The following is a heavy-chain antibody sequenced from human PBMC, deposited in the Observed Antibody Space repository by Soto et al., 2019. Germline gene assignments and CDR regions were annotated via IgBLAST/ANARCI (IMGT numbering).Heavy chain of an antibody. V-gene: IGHV5-51*01. J-gene: IGHJ4*02. CDR2: IHPADSDT. CDR3: ARYSSGYYYPDY. D-gene: IGHD3-22*01. CDR1: GYSFTTYW. Sequence: GESLKISCKDSGYSFTTYWIGWVRQMPGKGLEWMGIIHPADSDTRYSPSFQGQVTISADKSISTAYLQWSSLKASDTAMYYYARYSSGYYYPDYWGQGTLVTVSS.